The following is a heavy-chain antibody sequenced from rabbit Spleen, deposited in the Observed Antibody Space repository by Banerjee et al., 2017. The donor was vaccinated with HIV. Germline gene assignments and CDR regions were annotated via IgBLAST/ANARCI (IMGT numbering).Heavy chain of an antibody. V-gene: IGHV1S45*01. CDR1: GFSFSSSYY. Sequence: QEQLVESGGDLVKPEGSLTLTCTASGFSFSSSYYMCWVRQAPGQGLECIACIYGDRSGSTYYANWAKGRFTISRTSSTTVTLEMTSLTAADTATYFCARGSAAMTMVITGFYLNLWGPGTLVTVS. J-gene: IGHJ4*01. CDR2: IYGDRSGST. D-gene: IGHD2-1*01. CDR3: ARGSAAMTMVITGFYLNL.